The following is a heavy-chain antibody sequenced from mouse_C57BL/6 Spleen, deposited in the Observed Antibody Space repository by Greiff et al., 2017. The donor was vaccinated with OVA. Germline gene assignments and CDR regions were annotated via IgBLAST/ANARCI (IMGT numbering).Heavy chain of an antibody. CDR3: ARDRVAGDAMDY. V-gene: IGHV5-4*01. CDR2: ISDGGSYT. Sequence: VQLKESGGGLVKPGGSLKLSCAASGFTFSSYAMSWVRQTPEKRLEWVATISDGGSYTYYPDNVKGRFTISRDNAKNNLYLQMSHLKSEDTAMYYCARDRVAGDAMDYWGQGTSVTVSS. CDR1: GFTFSSYA. D-gene: IGHD1-1*01. J-gene: IGHJ4*01.